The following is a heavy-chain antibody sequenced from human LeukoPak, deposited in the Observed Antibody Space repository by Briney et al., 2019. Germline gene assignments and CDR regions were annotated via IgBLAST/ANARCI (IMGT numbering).Heavy chain of an antibody. CDR2: ISSSSSYI. CDR1: GFTFSSYS. Sequence: GGSLRLSCAASGFTFSSYSMNWVRPAPGKGLEWVSSISSSSSYIYYADSVKGRFTISRDNAKNSLYLQMNSLRAEDTAVYYCAREGEHYYDSSGLDYWGQGTLVTVSS. CDR3: AREGEHYYDSSGLDY. D-gene: IGHD3-22*01. J-gene: IGHJ4*02. V-gene: IGHV3-21*01.